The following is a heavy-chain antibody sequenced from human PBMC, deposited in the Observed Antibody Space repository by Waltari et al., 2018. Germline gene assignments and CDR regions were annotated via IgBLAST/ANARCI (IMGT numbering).Heavy chain of an antibody. J-gene: IGHJ4*02. Sequence: EVQLEESGGGLVQPGGSLRLSVSASGFPYNRYWMDWVRQGPGKGLEWVAIINQDGSETHYVESVKGRFTISRDNAKNALYLQVNSLRVEDTAIYYCVRDAIYGRRSFDSWGQGTPVTVSS. CDR3: VRDAIYGRRSFDS. CDR2: INQDGSET. CDR1: GFPYNRYW. D-gene: IGHD2-15*01. V-gene: IGHV3-7*03.